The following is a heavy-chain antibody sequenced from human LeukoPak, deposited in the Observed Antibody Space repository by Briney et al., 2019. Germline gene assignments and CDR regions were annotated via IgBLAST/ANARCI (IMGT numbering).Heavy chain of an antibody. D-gene: IGHD5-18*01. CDR2: INPNSGGT. J-gene: IGHJ4*02. Sequence: ASVKVSCKASGYTFTGHYMHWVRQAPGQGLEWMGRINPNSGGTNYAQKFQGRVTMTRDTSISTVYMELSRLSSDDTAVYYCVRGPPAYSYVEGDYWGQGTLVTVSS. V-gene: IGHV1-2*06. CDR1: GYTFTGHY. CDR3: VRGPPAYSYVEGDY.